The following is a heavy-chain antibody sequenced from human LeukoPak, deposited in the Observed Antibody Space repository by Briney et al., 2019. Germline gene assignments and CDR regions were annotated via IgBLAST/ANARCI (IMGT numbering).Heavy chain of an antibody. Sequence: GSLRLSCAASGFTFSSYEMNWVRQAPGKGLEWVSYISSSSSTIYYADSVKGRFTISRDNAKNSLYLQMNSLRAEDTAVYYCARFALSYYDILTGQSYGMDVWGQGTTVTVSS. J-gene: IGHJ6*02. V-gene: IGHV3-48*03. CDR1: GFTFSSYE. CDR3: ARFALSYYDILTGQSYGMDV. D-gene: IGHD3-9*01. CDR2: ISSSSSTI.